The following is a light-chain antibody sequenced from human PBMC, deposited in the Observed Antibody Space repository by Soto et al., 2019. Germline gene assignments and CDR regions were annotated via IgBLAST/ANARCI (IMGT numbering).Light chain of an antibody. J-gene: IGKJ5*01. CDR3: QQRSDWPPIT. Sequence: EIVLTQSPGTLSLSPGERATLSCRASQSVSSSCLAWYQQKPGQAPRLLIYDASNRATGIPVRFSGSGSGTDFTLTISNLEPEDFAVYYCQQRSDWPPITFGHGTRLEIK. V-gene: IGKV3D-20*02. CDR2: DAS. CDR1: QSVSSSC.